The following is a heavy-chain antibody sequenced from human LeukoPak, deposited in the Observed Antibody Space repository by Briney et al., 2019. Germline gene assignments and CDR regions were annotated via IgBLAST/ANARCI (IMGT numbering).Heavy chain of an antibody. D-gene: IGHD6-13*01. CDR3: ARHVHSSSWYRRFWFDP. V-gene: IGHV4-38-2*02. Sequence: SETLSLTCTVSGYSISSGYYWGWIRQPPGKGLEWIGSIYHSGSTYYNPSLKSRVTISVDTSKNQFSLKLSSVTAADTAVYYCARHVHSSSWYRRFWFDPWGQGTLVTVSS. CDR2: IYHSGST. CDR1: GYSISSGYY. J-gene: IGHJ5*02.